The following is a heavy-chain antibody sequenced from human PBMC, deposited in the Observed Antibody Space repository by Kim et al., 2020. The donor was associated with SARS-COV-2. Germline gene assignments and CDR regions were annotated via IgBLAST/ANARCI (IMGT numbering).Heavy chain of an antibody. V-gene: IGHV1-69*13. J-gene: IGHJ6*02. Sequence: SVKVSCKASGGTFSSYAISWVRQAPGQGLEWMGGIIPIFGTANYAQKFQGRVTITADESTSTAYMELSSLRSEDTAVYYCARVQGRNYDFYQNYGMDVWGQGTTVTVSS. D-gene: IGHD3-3*01. CDR1: GGTFSSYA. CDR3: ARVQGRNYDFYQNYGMDV. CDR2: IIPIFGTA.